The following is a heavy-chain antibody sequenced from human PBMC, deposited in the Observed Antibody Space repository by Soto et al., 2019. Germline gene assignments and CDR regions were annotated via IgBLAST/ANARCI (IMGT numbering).Heavy chain of an antibody. Sequence: EVQLLESGGGLVQPGGSLRLSCAASGFTFSSYAMSWVRQAPGKGLEWVSAISGTGYSTYYADSVKGRFTISRDNSKNTLYLQMNSLRAEDTAVYYCATTREISSGYPPGGDYGMDVWGQGTTVTVTS. CDR3: ATTREISSGYPPGGDYGMDV. CDR2: ISGTGYST. CDR1: GFTFSSYA. V-gene: IGHV3-23*01. D-gene: IGHD3-22*01. J-gene: IGHJ6*02.